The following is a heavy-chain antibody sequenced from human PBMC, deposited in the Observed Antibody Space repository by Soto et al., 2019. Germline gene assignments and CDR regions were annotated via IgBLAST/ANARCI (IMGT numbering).Heavy chain of an antibody. Sequence: ASVKVSWKASGYTFTSYYMHWVRQAPGQGLEWMGIINPSGGSTSYAQKFQGRVTMTRDTSTSTVYMELSSLRSEDTAVYYCARDLTMVRGVIIGHDAFDIWGQGTMVTVSS. V-gene: IGHV1-46*01. CDR1: GYTFTSYY. D-gene: IGHD3-10*01. CDR2: INPSGGST. CDR3: ARDLTMVRGVIIGHDAFDI. J-gene: IGHJ3*02.